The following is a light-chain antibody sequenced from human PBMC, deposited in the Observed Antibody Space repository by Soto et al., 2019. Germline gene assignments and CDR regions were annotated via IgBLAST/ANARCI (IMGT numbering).Light chain of an antibody. Sequence: DIPMTQSPSSLSASVGDRVTITCQASQAIGNYLTWYQQKPGKAPKLLIYEASNLETGVPSRFSGSGSGTDFTITINSLQPEDIATYYCQQYDDLPFTFGGGTKVEIK. CDR3: QQYDDLPFT. CDR1: QAIGNY. V-gene: IGKV1-33*01. J-gene: IGKJ4*01. CDR2: EAS.